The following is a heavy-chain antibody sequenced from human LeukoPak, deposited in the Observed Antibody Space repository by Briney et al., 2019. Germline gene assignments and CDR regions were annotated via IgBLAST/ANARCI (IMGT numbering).Heavy chain of an antibody. CDR1: GFSISNGFF. V-gene: IGHV4-38-2*01. CDR2: IHYPEST. D-gene: IGHD3-10*01. Sequence: PSETLSLTCAVSGFSISNGFFWGWIRRPPGKGLEWIGTIHYPESTYYNPSLNSRLTISLDASKNHFSLKLSSVTAADTAQYYCARGRARQVGSRWHPDTHHDYWGQGILVTVSS. J-gene: IGHJ4*02. CDR3: ARGRARQVGSRWHPDTHHDY.